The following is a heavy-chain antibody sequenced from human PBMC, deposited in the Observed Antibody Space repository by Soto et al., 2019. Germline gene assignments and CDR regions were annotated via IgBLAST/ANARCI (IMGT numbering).Heavy chain of an antibody. V-gene: IGHV4-39*01. CDR1: VVSRPTTIFY. D-gene: IGHD2-8*01. J-gene: IGHJ4*01. Sequence: SETLSLTCSVSGGTVSVVSRPTTIFYWGWIRQPPGKGLQWVGSVDSSGSTYYNPSLKSRVTISVDTSKNQFFLKLTSVTAADTAVYYCARLLTYWGHGILVTVSS. CDR2: VDSSGST. CDR3: ARLLTY.